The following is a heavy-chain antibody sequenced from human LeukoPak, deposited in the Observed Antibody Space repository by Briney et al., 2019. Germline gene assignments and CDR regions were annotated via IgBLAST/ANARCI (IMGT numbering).Heavy chain of an antibody. CDR1: GYTFTSYD. CDR2: MNPNSGNT. CDR3: ARDHCSSTSCYS. J-gene: IGHJ4*02. Sequence: ASVKVSCKASGYTFTSYDINWVRQATGQGLEWMGWMNPNSGNTGYAQKFQGRVTITRNTSISTAYMELSSLRSEDTAVYYCARDHCSSTSCYSGGQGTLVTVSS. V-gene: IGHV1-8*03. D-gene: IGHD2-2*01.